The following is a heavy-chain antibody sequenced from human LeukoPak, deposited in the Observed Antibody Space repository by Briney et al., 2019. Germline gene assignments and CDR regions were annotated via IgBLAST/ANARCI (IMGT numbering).Heavy chain of an antibody. Sequence: SETLSLTCTVSGGSISNYYWSWIRQSPGKGLERIGYIHYSGSTNYNPSLKSRVTISVDTSKNQFSLKLSSVTAADTAVYYCARYSSSWHIDYWGQGTLVTVSS. CDR1: GGSISNYY. V-gene: IGHV4-59*01. CDR3: ARYSSSWHIDY. J-gene: IGHJ4*02. D-gene: IGHD6-13*01. CDR2: IHYSGST.